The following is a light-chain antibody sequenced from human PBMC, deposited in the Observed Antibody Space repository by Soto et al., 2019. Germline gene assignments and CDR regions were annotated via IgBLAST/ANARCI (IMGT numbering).Light chain of an antibody. CDR3: QQSGSSLRT. J-gene: IGKJ1*01. Sequence: EIVLTQSPGTLSLSPGERATLSCRASQSVSSSDLAWYQQKPGQAPRLLIYGASSRATGFPDRFSGSGSGTDFTLTISRLETEDSAVYYCQQSGSSLRTFGQGTKVEIK. CDR2: GAS. V-gene: IGKV3-20*01. CDR1: QSVSSSD.